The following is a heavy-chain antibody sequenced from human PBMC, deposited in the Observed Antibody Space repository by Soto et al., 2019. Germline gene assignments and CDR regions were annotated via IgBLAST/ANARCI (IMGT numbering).Heavy chain of an antibody. CDR1: GGTFSSYA. J-gene: IGHJ6*02. CDR2: IIPIFGTA. CDR3: ARGGVLDYYYGMDV. D-gene: IGHD2-8*01. V-gene: IGHV1-69*12. Sequence: QVQLVQSGAEVKKPGSSVKVSCKASGGTFSSYAISWVRQAPGQGLEWMGGIIPIFGTANYAQKFQGRVTITADESTSTAYMERSSLRSEDTAVYYCARGGVLDYYYGMDVWGQGTTVTVSS.